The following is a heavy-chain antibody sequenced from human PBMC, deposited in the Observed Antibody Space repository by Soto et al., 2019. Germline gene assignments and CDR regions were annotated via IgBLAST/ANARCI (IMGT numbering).Heavy chain of an antibody. CDR2: ISAYNGNT. V-gene: IGHV1-18*01. D-gene: IGHD4-17*01. CDR1: GYTFTSYG. CDR3: ARERGYGDYDSGY. Sequence: QVQLVQSGAEVKKPGASVKVSCKASGYTFTSYGISWVRQAPGQGLEWMGWISAYNGNTNYAKKLQDRVTMTTGTATSTAYMKLRSLRSDDTAVYYCARERGYGDYDSGYWGQGTLVTVSS. J-gene: IGHJ4*02.